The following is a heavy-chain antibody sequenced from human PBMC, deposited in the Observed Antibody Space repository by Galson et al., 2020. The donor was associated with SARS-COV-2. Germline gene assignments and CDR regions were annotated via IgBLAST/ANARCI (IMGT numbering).Heavy chain of an antibody. V-gene: IGHV1-2*02. Sequence: LVKVSCKASGYTFTGYYMHWVRQAPGQGLEWMGWINPNSGGTNYAQKFHGRVTMTRDTSISTAYMELSRLRSDDTAVYYCAREVAATRTNFDYWGQGTTVTVSS. J-gene: IGHJ4*03. CDR2: INPNSGGT. CDR1: GYTFTGYY. CDR3: AREVAATRTNFDY. D-gene: IGHD2-15*01.